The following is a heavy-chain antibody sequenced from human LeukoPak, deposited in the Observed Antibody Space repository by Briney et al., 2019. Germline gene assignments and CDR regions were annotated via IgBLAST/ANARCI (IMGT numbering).Heavy chain of an antibody. CDR3: ARGRGYYDSSGPRYYYYYMDV. V-gene: IGHV4-34*01. D-gene: IGHD3-22*01. Sequence: SETLSLTCAVYGGSFSGYYWSWIRQPPGKGLEWIGEINHSGSTNYNPSLKSRATISVDTSKNQFSLKLSSVTAADTAVYYCARGRGYYDSSGPRYYYYYMDVWGKGTTVTVSS. CDR1: GGSFSGYY. J-gene: IGHJ6*03. CDR2: INHSGST.